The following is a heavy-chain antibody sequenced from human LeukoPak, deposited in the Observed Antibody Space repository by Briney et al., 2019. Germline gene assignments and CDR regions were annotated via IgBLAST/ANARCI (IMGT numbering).Heavy chain of an antibody. J-gene: IGHJ4*02. CDR3: ARVHDRDGYNYDY. D-gene: IGHD5-24*01. Sequence: PGGSLRLSCAASGFTFSSYSMNWVRQAPGKGLEWVSYISSSSSTIYYADSVKGRFTISRDNAKNSLYLQMNSLRAEDTAVYYCARVHDRDGYNYDYWGQGTLVTVSS. V-gene: IGHV3-48*01. CDR1: GFTFSSYS. CDR2: ISSSSSTI.